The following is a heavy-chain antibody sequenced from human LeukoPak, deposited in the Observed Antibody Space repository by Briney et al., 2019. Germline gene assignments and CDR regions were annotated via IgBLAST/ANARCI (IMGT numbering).Heavy chain of an antibody. CDR3: ARDYDFWSGLDC. CDR1: GFTFSSYS. V-gene: IGHV3-21*01. J-gene: IGHJ4*02. Sequence: GGSLRLSCAVSGFTFSSYSMSWVRQAPGKGLEWVSSISSSSSYIYYADSVKGRFTISRDNAKNSLYLQMNSLIAEDTAVYYCARDYDFWSGLDCWGQGTLVTVSS. CDR2: ISSSSSYI. D-gene: IGHD3-3*01.